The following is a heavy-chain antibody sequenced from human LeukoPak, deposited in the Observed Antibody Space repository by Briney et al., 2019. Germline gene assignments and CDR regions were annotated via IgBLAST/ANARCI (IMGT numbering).Heavy chain of an antibody. Sequence: GGSLRLSCAASGFTFSSYSVNWVRQAPGKGLEWVSYISSSSSTIYYADSVKGRFTISRDNAKNSLYLQMNSLRAEDTAVYYCARDWIAAAGTGLGFDYWGQGTLVTVSS. V-gene: IGHV3-48*01. CDR3: ARDWIAAAGTGLGFDY. CDR1: GFTFSSYS. J-gene: IGHJ4*02. CDR2: ISSSSSTI. D-gene: IGHD6-13*01.